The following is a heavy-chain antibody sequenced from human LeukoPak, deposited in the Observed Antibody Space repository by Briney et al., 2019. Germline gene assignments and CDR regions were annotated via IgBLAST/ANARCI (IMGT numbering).Heavy chain of an antibody. CDR2: ISGSGGST. Sequence: PGGSLRLSCAASGFTFSSYAMSWVRQAPGKGLEWVSAISGSGGSTYYADSVKGRFTISRDNSKNTLYLQMNSLRAEDTAVYYCANKGPLFGAVIIAYWGQGTLVTVSS. D-gene: IGHD3-3*01. CDR3: ANKGPLFGAVIIAY. V-gene: IGHV3-23*01. J-gene: IGHJ4*02. CDR1: GFTFSSYA.